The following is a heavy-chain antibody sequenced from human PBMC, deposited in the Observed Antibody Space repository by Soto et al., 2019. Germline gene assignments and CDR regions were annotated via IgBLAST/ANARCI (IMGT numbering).Heavy chain of an antibody. CDR1: GFTFSNYP. CDR3: ARGPSSNWRKFDY. Sequence: SLILSCAASGFTFSNYPMHWVRQAPGKGLEWVTVVSYDGSLKNYADSVKGRFTISRDNSKNTLYVQMNSLRTEDSAVYFCARGPSSNWRKFDYWGQGTLVTVSS. CDR2: VSYDGSLK. J-gene: IGHJ4*02. V-gene: IGHV3-30-3*01. D-gene: IGHD6-13*01.